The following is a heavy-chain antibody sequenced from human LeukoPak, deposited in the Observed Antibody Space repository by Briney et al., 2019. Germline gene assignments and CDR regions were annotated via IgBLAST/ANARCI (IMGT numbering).Heavy chain of an antibody. CDR3: AREGIAVAGTGYYMDV. J-gene: IGHJ6*03. D-gene: IGHD6-19*01. Sequence: KTSETLSLTCTVSGGSISSSSYYWGWIRQPPGEGLEWIGSIYYSGSTYYNPSLKSRVTISVDTSKNQFSLKLSSVTAADTAVYYCAREGIAVAGTGYYMDVWGKGTTVTVSS. V-gene: IGHV4-39*02. CDR2: IYYSGST. CDR1: GGSISSSSYY.